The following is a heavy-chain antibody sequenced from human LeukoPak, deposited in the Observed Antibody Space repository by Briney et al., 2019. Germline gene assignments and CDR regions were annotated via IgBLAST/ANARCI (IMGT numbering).Heavy chain of an antibody. V-gene: IGHV4-39*01. CDR3: AEGGGIAVSDT. D-gene: IGHD6-19*01. CDR2: ISYSGSA. CDR1: GGSVSSNGYY. J-gene: IGHJ5*02. Sequence: PSETLSLTCTVSGGSVSSNGYYWNWIRQPPGKGLEWIGTISYSGSAYYNPSLKSRVAIFVDTSKNQFSLQVTSVTAADTAVYYWAEGGGIAVSDTWGQGTLVTVSS.